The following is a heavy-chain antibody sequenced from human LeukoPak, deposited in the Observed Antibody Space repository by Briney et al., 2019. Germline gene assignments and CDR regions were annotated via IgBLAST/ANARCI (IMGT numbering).Heavy chain of an antibody. CDR3: AKDWGITIFGVVMPPNVDY. D-gene: IGHD3-3*01. CDR2: TYYRSKWYN. CDR1: GDSVSSNSAA. J-gene: IGHJ4*02. Sequence: SQTLSLTCAISGDSVSSNSAAWNWIRQSPSRGLEWLGRTYYRSKWYNDDAVSVKSRITINPDTSKNQFSLQLNSVTPEDTAVYYCAKDWGITIFGVVMPPNVDYWGQGTLVTVSS. V-gene: IGHV6-1*01.